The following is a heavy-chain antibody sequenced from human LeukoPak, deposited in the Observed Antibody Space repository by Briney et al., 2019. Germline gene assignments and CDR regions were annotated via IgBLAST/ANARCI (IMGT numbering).Heavy chain of an antibody. CDR2: INSDGSST. J-gene: IGHJ4*02. V-gene: IGHV3-74*01. Sequence: GGSLRLSCAASGFTFSSYWMHWVRQAPGKGLVWVSRINSDGSSTSYADSVKGRFTISRDNAKNTLYLQMSSLRDEDTALYFCARAGSYRFDYWGQGTLVTVSS. CDR3: ARAGSYRFDY. D-gene: IGHD3-16*02. CDR1: GFTFSSYW.